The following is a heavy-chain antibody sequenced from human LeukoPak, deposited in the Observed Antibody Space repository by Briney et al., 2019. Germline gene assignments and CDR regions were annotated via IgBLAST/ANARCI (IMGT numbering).Heavy chain of an antibody. CDR1: GGSISDYY. D-gene: IGHD6-19*01. V-gene: IGHV4-4*07. Sequence: SGSLSLTCTVSGGSISDYYLSWIRQPAGKGLEWIGPIYSSGSTNYNPSLKSRFTMSADKSKNQFSLRLSSVTAADTAVYYCAKGLSTGWPGFDSWGQGTLVTVSS. CDR3: AKGLSTGWPGFDS. J-gene: IGHJ4*02. CDR2: IYSSGST.